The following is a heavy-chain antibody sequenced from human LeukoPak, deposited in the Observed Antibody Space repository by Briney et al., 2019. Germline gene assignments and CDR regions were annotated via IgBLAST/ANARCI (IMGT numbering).Heavy chain of an antibody. Sequence: PGGSLRLSCAASGFTFSSYSMNWVRQAPGKGLEWVSSTSSSSSYIYYADSVKGRFTISRDNSENTLYLQMNSLRAEDTAVYYCAKTSGYLVDYYYYYMDVWGKGTTVTISS. J-gene: IGHJ6*03. V-gene: IGHV3-21*04. CDR2: TSSSSSYI. D-gene: IGHD5-12*01. CDR1: GFTFSSYS. CDR3: AKTSGYLVDYYYYYMDV.